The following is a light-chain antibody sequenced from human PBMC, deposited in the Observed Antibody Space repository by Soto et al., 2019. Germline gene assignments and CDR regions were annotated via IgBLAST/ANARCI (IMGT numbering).Light chain of an antibody. CDR2: DAS. J-gene: IGKJ3*01. CDR3: QQRSNWPPDIT. CDR1: QSVSSY. Sequence: EIVLTQSPATLSLSPGERATLSCRASQSVSSYLAWYQQKPGQAPRLLIYDASNRATGIPARFSGSGSGTDFTLTISSLEPEDFAVYYCQQRSNWPPDITFGPGTEVDIK. V-gene: IGKV3-11*01.